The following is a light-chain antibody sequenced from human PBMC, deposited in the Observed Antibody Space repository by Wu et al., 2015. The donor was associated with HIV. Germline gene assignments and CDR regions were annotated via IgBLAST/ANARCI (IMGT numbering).Light chain of an antibody. CDR2: DAS. J-gene: IGKJ1*01. CDR1: QTVKNN. CDR3: HQYNNWPQT. V-gene: IGKV3-15*01. Sequence: EIAMTQSPVTLSVSPGESATLSCRASQTVKNNLAWSQQRPGQAPRLLIYDASTRATGIPARFSGRGSGTEFTLTISSMQSEDFAVYYCHQYNNWPQTFGQGTKVEI.